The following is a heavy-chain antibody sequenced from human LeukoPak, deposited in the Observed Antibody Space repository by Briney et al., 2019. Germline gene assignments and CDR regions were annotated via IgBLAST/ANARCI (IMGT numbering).Heavy chain of an antibody. V-gene: IGHV4-34*01. Sequence: SGTLSLTGDVCGGAFSGYYWSWIRQPQGKGLEWIGEINHSGSTNYNPSLKSRVTISVDTSKNQFSLKLSSVTAADTAVYYCARRSGYCSSTSCYLTPIYYYYYYMDVWGKGTTVTVSS. D-gene: IGHD2-2*03. CDR2: INHSGST. J-gene: IGHJ6*03. CDR3: ARRSGYCSSTSCYLTPIYYYYYYMDV. CDR1: GGAFSGYY.